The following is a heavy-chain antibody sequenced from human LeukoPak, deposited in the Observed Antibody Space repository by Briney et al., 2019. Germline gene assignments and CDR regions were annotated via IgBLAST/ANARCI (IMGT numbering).Heavy chain of an antibody. CDR3: ARWDLGYCSSTSCPHYYYYGMDV. V-gene: IGHV1-69*13. Sequence: GASVTVSCTASGGTFSSYAISWVRQAPGQGLEWMGGIIPIFGTANYAQKFQGRVTITADESTSTAYMELSSLRSEDTAVYYCARWDLGYCSSTSCPHYYYYGMDVWGQGTTVTVSS. J-gene: IGHJ6*02. D-gene: IGHD2-2*01. CDR1: GGTFSSYA. CDR2: IIPIFGTA.